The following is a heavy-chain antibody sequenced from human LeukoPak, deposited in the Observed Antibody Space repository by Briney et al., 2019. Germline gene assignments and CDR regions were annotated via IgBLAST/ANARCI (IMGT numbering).Heavy chain of an antibody. CDR2: INHSGST. V-gene: IGHV4-34*01. Sequence: PSETLSLTCAVYGGSFSGYYWSWIRQPPGKGRVWIGEINHSGSTNYNPSLKSRVTISVDTPKNQFSLKLSSVTVADTAVYYCARADYDFWSGYFYWGQGTLVPVSS. D-gene: IGHD3-3*01. J-gene: IGHJ4*02. CDR3: ARADYDFWSGYFY. CDR1: GGSFSGYY.